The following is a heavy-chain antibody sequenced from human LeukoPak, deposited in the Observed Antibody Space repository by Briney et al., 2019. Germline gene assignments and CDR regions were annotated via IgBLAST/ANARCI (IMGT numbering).Heavy chain of an antibody. D-gene: IGHD3-3*01. CDR2: TYYRSKWYN. J-gene: IGHJ6*02. V-gene: IGHV6-1*01. CDR1: GDSVSSNSAA. CDR3: ARTFSYLLVLRFLEWLLYYYYYYGMDV. Sequence: SQTLSLTCAISGDSVSSNSAAWNWIRQSPSRGLEWLGRTYYRSKWYNDYAVSVKSRITINPDTSKNQFSLQLNSVTPEDTAVYYCARTFSYLLVLRFLEWLLYYYYYYGMDVWGQGTTVTVSS.